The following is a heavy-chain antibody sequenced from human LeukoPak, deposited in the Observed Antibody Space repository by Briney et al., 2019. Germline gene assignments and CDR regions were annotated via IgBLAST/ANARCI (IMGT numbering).Heavy chain of an antibody. J-gene: IGHJ4*02. D-gene: IGHD2-15*01. V-gene: IGHV3-23*01. Sequence: PGGSLRLSCAASGFTFSSSGMSWVRQAPGRGLEWVSAISGSGGSTYYADSVKGGFTISRDNPKNTLYLQMSGLRADDTAIYYCAKDGTPGDYWGQGTRVTVSS. CDR2: ISGSGGST. CDR3: AKDGTPGDY. CDR1: GFTFSSSG.